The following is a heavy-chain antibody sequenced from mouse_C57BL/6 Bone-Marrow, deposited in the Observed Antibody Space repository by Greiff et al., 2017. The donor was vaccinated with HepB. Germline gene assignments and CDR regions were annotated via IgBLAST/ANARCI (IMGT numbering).Heavy chain of an antibody. J-gene: IGHJ2*01. CDR3: ARMAGTRYYFDY. CDR1: GYTFTSYW. V-gene: IGHV1-69*01. CDR2: IDPSDSYT. D-gene: IGHD4-1*01. Sequence: QVQLQQPGAELVMPGASVKLSCKASGYTFTSYWMHWVKQRPGQGLEWIGGIDPSDSYTNYNQKFKGKSTLTVDKSSSTAYMQLSSLTSEDSAVYCCARMAGTRYYFDYWGQGTTLTVSS.